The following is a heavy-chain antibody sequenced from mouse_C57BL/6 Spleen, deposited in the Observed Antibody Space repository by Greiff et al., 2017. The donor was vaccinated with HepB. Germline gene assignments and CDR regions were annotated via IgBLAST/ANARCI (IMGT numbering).Heavy chain of an antibody. Sequence: DVHLVESGGGLVKPGGSLKLSCAASGFTFSSYAMSWVRQTPEKRLEWVATISDGGSYTYYPDNVKGRFTISRDNAKNNLYLQMSHLKSEDTAMYYCARDTTTDPFDYWGQGTTHTVSS. CDR3: ARDTTTDPFDY. CDR1: GFTFSSYA. V-gene: IGHV5-4*01. J-gene: IGHJ2*01. CDR2: ISDGGSYT. D-gene: IGHD1-1*01.